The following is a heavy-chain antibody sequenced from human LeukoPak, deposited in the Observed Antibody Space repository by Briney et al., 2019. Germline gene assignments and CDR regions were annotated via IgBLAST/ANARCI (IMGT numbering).Heavy chain of an antibody. Sequence: GESLKISCKGSRYSFTSYWIGWVRQMPGKGLEWMGIIYPGDSDTRYSPSFQGQVTISADKSISTAYLQWSSLKASDTAMYYCARRDNDFWSGYFSWGQGTLVTVSS. D-gene: IGHD3-3*01. CDR1: RYSFTSYW. V-gene: IGHV5-51*01. CDR3: ARRDNDFWSGYFS. CDR2: IYPGDSDT. J-gene: IGHJ4*02.